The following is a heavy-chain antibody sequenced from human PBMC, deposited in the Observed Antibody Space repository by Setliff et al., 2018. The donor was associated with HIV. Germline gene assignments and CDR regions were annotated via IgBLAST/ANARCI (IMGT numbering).Heavy chain of an antibody. V-gene: IGHV7-4-1*02. CDR3: ASKGTVAAAGTGYYYYYGMDV. Sequence: ASVKVSCKASGYTFTIYAMNWVRQAPGQGLEWMGWINTNTGKPTYAQGFTGRFVFSLDTSVNTAYLQISSLKAEDTAIYYCASKGTVAAAGTGYYYYYGMDVWGQGTTVTVSS. D-gene: IGHD6-13*01. CDR2: INTNTGKP. CDR1: GYTFTIYA. J-gene: IGHJ6*02.